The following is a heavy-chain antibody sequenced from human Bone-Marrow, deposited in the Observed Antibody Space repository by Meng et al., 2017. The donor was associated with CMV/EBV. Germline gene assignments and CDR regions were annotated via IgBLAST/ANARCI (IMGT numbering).Heavy chain of an antibody. CDR2: IYYSGST. Sequence: SETPSLTCTVSGGSISSYYWSWIRQPPGKGLEWIGYIYYSGSTNYNPSLKSRVTISVDTSKNQFSLKLSSVTAADTAVYYCAREIRSGYDWGTYYYYGMDVWGQGTTVTVSS. J-gene: IGHJ6*02. V-gene: IGHV4-59*01. CDR3: AREIRSGYDWGTYYYYGMDV. D-gene: IGHD5-12*01. CDR1: GGSISSYY.